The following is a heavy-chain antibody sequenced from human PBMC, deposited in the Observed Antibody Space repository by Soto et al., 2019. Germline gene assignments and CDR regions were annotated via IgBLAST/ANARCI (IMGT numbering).Heavy chain of an antibody. CDR3: ARGRRDGYNFAAFDI. CDR1: GFTFSSYA. Sequence: GGSLRLSCAASGFTFSSYAMHWVRQAPGKGLEWVAVISYDGSNKYYADSVKGRFTISRDNSKNTLYLQMNSLRAEDTAVYYCARGRRDGYNFAAFDIWGQGTMVTVSS. D-gene: IGHD5-12*01. CDR2: ISYDGSNK. J-gene: IGHJ3*02. V-gene: IGHV3-30-3*01.